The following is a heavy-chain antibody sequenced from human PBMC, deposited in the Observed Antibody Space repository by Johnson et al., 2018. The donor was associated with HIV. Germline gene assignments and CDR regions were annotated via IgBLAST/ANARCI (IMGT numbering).Heavy chain of an antibody. J-gene: IGHJ3*02. V-gene: IGHV3-11*04. Sequence: QEQLVESGGGLVKPGGSLRLSCGGTGFTFSDYFMSWIRQAPGKGLEWVSYISGSGRSIYYADSLKGRFSISRDNAKNSLYLQMNSLRAEDTAVYFCARAYSYGYGDTDALDIWGQGTMVIVSS. CDR2: ISGSGRSI. CDR3: ARAYSYGYGDTDALDI. CDR1: GFTFSDYF. D-gene: IGHD5-18*01.